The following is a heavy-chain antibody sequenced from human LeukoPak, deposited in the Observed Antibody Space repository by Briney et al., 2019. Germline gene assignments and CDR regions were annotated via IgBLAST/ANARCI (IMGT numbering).Heavy chain of an antibody. V-gene: IGHV4-59*12. CDR2: IYYSGST. J-gene: IGHJ5*02. D-gene: IGHD3-22*01. Sequence: SETLSLTCTVSGGSISSYYWSWIRQPPGEGLEWIGYIYYSGSTNYNPSLKSRVTISVDTSKNQFSLKLSSVTAADTAVYYCARGGGSGYYGYNWFDPWGQGTLVTVSS. CDR1: GGSISSYY. CDR3: ARGGGSGYYGYNWFDP.